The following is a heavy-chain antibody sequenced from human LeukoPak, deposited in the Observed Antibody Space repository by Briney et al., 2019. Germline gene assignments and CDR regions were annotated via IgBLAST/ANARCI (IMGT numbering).Heavy chain of an antibody. CDR3: ARGSSSGGGYSYGPQFDP. CDR1: GYTFTGYY. V-gene: IGHV1-2*02. J-gene: IGHJ5*02. D-gene: IGHD5-18*01. CDR2: INPNSGGT. Sequence: HRASVKVSCKASGYTFTGYYMHWVRQAPGQGLEWMGWINPNSGGTNYAQKFQGRVTMTRDTSIGTAYMELSRLRSDDTAVYYCARGSSSGGGYSYGPQFDPWGQGTLVTVSS.